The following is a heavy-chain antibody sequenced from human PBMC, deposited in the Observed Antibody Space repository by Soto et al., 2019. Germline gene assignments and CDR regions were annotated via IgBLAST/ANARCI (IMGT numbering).Heavy chain of an antibody. D-gene: IGHD4-17*01. J-gene: IGHJ4*02. CDR1: GGSINNYY. V-gene: IGHV4-59*01. Sequence: SETLSLTCTVSGGSINNYYWSWFRQPPGGGLEWIAYIFYTGSTSYSPSLKSRVTISVDTSKNQFSLKLSSVTAADTAVYYCARENDYGDYVGYWGQGTLVTVSS. CDR2: IFYTGST. CDR3: ARENDYGDYVGY.